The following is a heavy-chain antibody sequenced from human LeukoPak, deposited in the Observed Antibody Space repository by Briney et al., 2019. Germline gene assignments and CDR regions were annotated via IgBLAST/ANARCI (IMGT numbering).Heavy chain of an antibody. CDR1: GFTFSSYA. CDR2: ISGSGGST. D-gene: IGHD3-10*01. J-gene: IGHJ5*02. Sequence: PGGSLRLSWAASGFTFSSYAISWVRQAPGKGLEWVSAISGSGGSTYYADSVKGRFTISRDNSKNTLYLQMNSLRAEDTAVYYRAKDARKYYYGSGTYNWFDPWGQGTLVTVSS. CDR3: AKDARKYYYGSGTYNWFDP. V-gene: IGHV3-23*01.